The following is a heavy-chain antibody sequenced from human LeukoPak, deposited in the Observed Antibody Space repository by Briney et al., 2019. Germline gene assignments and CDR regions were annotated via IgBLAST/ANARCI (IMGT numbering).Heavy chain of an antibody. CDR2: IYYSGRI. CDR1: SGSIISYY. J-gene: IGHJ3*02. V-gene: IGHV4-59*08. CDR3: ARHGGTVALNDAFDI. D-gene: IGHD1/OR15-1a*01. Sequence: SETLSLTCTVSSGSIISYYWSWIRQTPGKPLEWVGYIYYSGRISYNPSLKSRVTISVDTSKNQFSLRLDSVTAADTAVYFCARHGGTVALNDAFDIWGQGTMVTVSS.